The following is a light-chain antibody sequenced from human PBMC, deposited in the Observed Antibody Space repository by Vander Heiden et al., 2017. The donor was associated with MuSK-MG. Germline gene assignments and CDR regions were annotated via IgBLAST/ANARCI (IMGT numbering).Light chain of an antibody. CDR3: PQSDTTPRRT. Sequence: DITMTQSPSSLSASVGDRVTITCRASQTISSRLNWYQQKPGKAPKLRIYGASTLQSGAPSRFSGTGAGTDYTLTIRSLQPEDVAPYYCPQSDTTPRRTFGQGTRLEIK. CDR2: GAS. CDR1: QTISSR. J-gene: IGKJ5*01. V-gene: IGKV1-39*01.